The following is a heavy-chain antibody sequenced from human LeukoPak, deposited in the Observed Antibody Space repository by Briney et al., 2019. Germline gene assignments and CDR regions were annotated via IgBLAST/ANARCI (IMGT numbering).Heavy chain of an antibody. Sequence: GGSLRLSCSASGFTFSNYNLHWVRRAPGKGLEWVAVISYDEKNEYYPDSVKGRFTISRDNSKNTVHLQMNSLRAEDTAVYYCAREYTSGWYDYWGQGTLVTVSS. J-gene: IGHJ4*02. CDR1: GFTFSNYN. D-gene: IGHD6-19*01. CDR2: ISYDEKNE. V-gene: IGHV3-30*04. CDR3: AREYTSGWYDY.